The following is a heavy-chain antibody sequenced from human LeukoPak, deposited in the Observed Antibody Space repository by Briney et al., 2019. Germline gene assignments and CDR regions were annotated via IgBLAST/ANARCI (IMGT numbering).Heavy chain of an antibody. CDR2: ISYDGRNK. J-gene: IGHJ5*02. Sequence: GGSLRLSCAASGFTFSSYAMHWVRQAPGKGLEWVAVISYDGRNKYYADSVKGRFTTSRDNSKNTLYLQMNSLRAEDTAVYYCARDHRAARGANNWFDPWGQGTLVTVSS. V-gene: IGHV3-30*04. CDR1: GFTFSSYA. D-gene: IGHD3-10*01. CDR3: ARDHRAARGANNWFDP.